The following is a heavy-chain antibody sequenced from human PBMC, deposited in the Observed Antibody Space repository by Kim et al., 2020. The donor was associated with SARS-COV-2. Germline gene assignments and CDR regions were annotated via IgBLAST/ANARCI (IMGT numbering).Heavy chain of an antibody. V-gene: IGHV3-11*04. Sequence: DSVRGRFTISRDSAKKSLFLQMNSLRVEDTAVYYCAREYDSSGYYYYFDSWGQGTRVTVSP. CDR3: AREYDSSGYYYYFDS. J-gene: IGHJ4*02. D-gene: IGHD3-22*01.